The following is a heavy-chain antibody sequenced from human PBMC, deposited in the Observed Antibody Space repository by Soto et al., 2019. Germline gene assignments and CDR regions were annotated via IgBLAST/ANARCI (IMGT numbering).Heavy chain of an antibody. Sequence: QVQLVQSGAEVKNPGASVKVSCKASGYPFTRYGIGWARQAPGQGLEWMGWINKYNGNTNYAQNVQGRVTLTTDTSTSTAYMELRSLRSNDTAIYYCAMVDVYVTPSPQDVLGQGTTVIVSS. CDR2: INKYNGNT. CDR3: AMVDVYVTPSPQDV. D-gene: IGHD3-16*01. J-gene: IGHJ6*02. CDR1: GYPFTRYG. V-gene: IGHV1-18*01.